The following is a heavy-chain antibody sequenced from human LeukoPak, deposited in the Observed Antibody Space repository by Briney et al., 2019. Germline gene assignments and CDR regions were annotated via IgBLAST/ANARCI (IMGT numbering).Heavy chain of an antibody. D-gene: IGHD3-3*01. CDR3: VKEYHSRGFGAYFDY. V-gene: IGHV3-64D*06. J-gene: IGHJ4*02. CDR1: GFTFSSYA. Sequence: GGSLRLSCSASGFTFSSYAMHWVRQAPGKGLEYVSAISSNGGSTYYADSVKGRFTISRDNSINTVDLQMNSMRAEDTAVYYCVKEYHSRGFGAYFDYWGQGTLVTVSS. CDR2: ISSNGGST.